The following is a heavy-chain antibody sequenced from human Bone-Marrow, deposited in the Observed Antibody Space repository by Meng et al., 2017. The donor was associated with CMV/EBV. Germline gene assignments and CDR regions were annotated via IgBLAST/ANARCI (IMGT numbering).Heavy chain of an antibody. V-gene: IGHV1-2*02. CDR3: ARGYPFDAYEI. D-gene: IGHD2-15*01. CDR2: FNPNSGDA. J-gene: IGHJ3*02. CDR1: GYTFNSYG. Sequence: ASVKVSCKASGYTFNSYGISWVRQAPGQGLEWMGWFNPNSGDADYAQKFQGRVTMTRDTSISTAYMELSSLRSDDTAAYYCARGYPFDAYEIWGHGTMVTVAS.